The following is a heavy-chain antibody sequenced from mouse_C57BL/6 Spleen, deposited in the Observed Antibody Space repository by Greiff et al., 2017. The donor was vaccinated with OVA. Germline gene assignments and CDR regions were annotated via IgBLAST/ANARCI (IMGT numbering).Heavy chain of an antibody. V-gene: IGHV5-17*01. CDR1: GFTFSDYG. Sequence: EVKLVESGGGLVKPGGSLKLSCAASGFTFSDYGMHWVRQAPEKGVEWVAYISSGSSTIYYADTVKGRCTISRDNAKNTLFLQMTSLRSEDTAMYYCAREGNWDYFDYWGQGTTLTVSS. CDR3: AREGNWDYFDY. D-gene: IGHD4-1*02. CDR2: ISSGSSTI. J-gene: IGHJ2*01.